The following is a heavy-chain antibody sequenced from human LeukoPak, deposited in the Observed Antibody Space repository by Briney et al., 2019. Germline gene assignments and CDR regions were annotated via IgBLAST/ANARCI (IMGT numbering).Heavy chain of an antibody. D-gene: IGHD3-10*01. CDR2: IYYSGST. CDR3: ATAGPISGRHNYFDS. CDR1: GGSISSGYY. J-gene: IGHJ4*02. V-gene: IGHV4-59*01. Sequence: SETLSLTCTVSGGSISSGYYWTWIRQPPGKGPEWIGYIYYSGSTSYNPSLKSRVTISVDTSKNQFSPKLTSVTAADTAMYYCATAGPISGRHNYFDSWGQGTLVTVSS.